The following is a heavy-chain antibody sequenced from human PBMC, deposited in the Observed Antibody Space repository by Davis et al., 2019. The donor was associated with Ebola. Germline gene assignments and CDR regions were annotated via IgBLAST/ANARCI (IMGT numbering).Heavy chain of an antibody. Sequence: SETLSLTCTVSGGSISSYYWSWIRQPPGKGLEWIGYTYYSGSTNYNPSLKSRVTIPVDTSKHQFSLKLSSVTAADTAVYYCARRQWELHYYGMDVWGQGTTVTVSS. CDR2: TYYSGST. CDR3: ARRQWELHYYGMDV. CDR1: GGSISSYY. D-gene: IGHD1-26*01. V-gene: IGHV4-59*08. J-gene: IGHJ6*02.